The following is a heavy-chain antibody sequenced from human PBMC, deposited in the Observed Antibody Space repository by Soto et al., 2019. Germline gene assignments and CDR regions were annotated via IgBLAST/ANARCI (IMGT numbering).Heavy chain of an antibody. Sequence: GSLRLSCTASGFTFGDYAMSWFRQAPGKGLEWVGFIRSKAYGGTTEYAASVKGRFTISRDDSKSIAYLQMNSLKTEDTAVYYCTSRGYYYSTGYYYGMDVWGQGTTVTVSS. CDR2: IRSKAYGGTT. J-gene: IGHJ6*02. V-gene: IGHV3-49*03. CDR1: GFTFGDYA. CDR3: TSRGYYYSTGYYYGMDV. D-gene: IGHD3-22*01.